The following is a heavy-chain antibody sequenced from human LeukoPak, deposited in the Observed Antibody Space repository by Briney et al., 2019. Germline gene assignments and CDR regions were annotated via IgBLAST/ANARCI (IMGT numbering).Heavy chain of an antibody. Sequence: PVGSLRLSCATSGFPFETNAMSWVRQAPGKGLEWDAPIGNTETFYADSVTGRFTISRDNSKNTVNLQMNRLRVEDTAIYYCAKDWIQFNRVFDCFDSCGQGTLVTVSS. CDR3: AKDWIQFNRVFDCFDS. CDR2: IGNTET. J-gene: IGHJ4*02. D-gene: IGHD5-18*01. CDR1: GFPFETNA. V-gene: IGHV3-23*01.